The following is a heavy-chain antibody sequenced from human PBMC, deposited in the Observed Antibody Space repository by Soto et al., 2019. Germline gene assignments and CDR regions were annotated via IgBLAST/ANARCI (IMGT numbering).Heavy chain of an antibody. CDR2: ISGSGGST. J-gene: IGHJ4*02. V-gene: IGHV3-23*01. CDR1: GFTFSSYA. Sequence: XGSLRLSCAASGFTFSSYAMSWVRQAPGKGLEWVSAISGSGGSTYYADSVKGRFTISRDNSKNTLYLQMNSLRAEDTAVYYCAKIPTYGDYVDYWGQGFLVTVSS. CDR3: AKIPTYGDYVDY. D-gene: IGHD4-17*01.